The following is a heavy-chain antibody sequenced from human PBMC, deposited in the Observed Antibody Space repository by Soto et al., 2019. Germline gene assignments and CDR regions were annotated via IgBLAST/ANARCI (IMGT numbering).Heavy chain of an antibody. Sequence: PGGSLRLSCAASGFTFSDYYMSWIRQAPGKGLEGVSYISSSSSYTNYADSVKGRFTISRDNAKNSLYLQMNSLRAEDTAVYYCARVGHRTTDKYNWFAPWGQGTLVTVSS. J-gene: IGHJ5*02. D-gene: IGHD4-17*01. CDR1: GFTFSDYY. V-gene: IGHV3-11*06. CDR3: ARVGHRTTDKYNWFAP. CDR2: ISSSSSYT.